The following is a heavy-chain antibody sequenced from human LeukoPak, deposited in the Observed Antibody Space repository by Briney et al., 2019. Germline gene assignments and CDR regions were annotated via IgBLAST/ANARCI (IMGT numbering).Heavy chain of an antibody. V-gene: IGHV4-34*01. J-gene: IGHJ4*02. D-gene: IGHD3-10*01. CDR1: GGSFSGYY. CDR2: INHSGST. CDR3: ARGLLERGDY. Sequence: SETLSLTCAVYGGSFSGYYWSWIRQPPGKGLEWIGEINHSGSTNYNPSLKSRVTISVDTSKNQFSLKLSSVTAADTAVYYCARGLLERGDYWGQGTLVTVSS.